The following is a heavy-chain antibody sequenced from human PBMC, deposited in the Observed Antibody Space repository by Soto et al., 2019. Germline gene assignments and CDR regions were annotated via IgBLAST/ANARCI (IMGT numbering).Heavy chain of an antibody. J-gene: IGHJ4*02. D-gene: IGHD6-19*01. CDR2: IWYDGSNK. CDR3: VKDPGRGYSSGWTQY. Sequence: GGSLRLSCAASGFTFSNYAIHWVRQAPCKGLEWVAVIWYDGSNKNYTDSVKGRFTISRDNSENTLYLQMNSLRPEDTAVYYCVKDPGRGYSSGWTQYWDQGALVTVSS. V-gene: IGHV3-30*02. CDR1: GFTFSNYA.